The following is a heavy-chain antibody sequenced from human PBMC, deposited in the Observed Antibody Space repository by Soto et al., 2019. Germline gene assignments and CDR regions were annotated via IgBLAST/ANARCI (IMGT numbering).Heavy chain of an antibody. D-gene: IGHD2-15*01. CDR3: VRCYCSVGSCYACWHFDL. CDR1: GYTFSDYA. J-gene: IGHJ2*01. V-gene: IGHV1-18*01. Sequence: QVHLVQSGGEVKKPGASVKVSCPASGYTFSDYAISWVRQAPGQGLEWMGWISASTRNTDQAQNFQGRVIMTLDTSTNTAYMELRSLRSDDTAVYYCVRCYCSVGSCYACWHFDLWGRGTLVTVSS. CDR2: ISASTRNT.